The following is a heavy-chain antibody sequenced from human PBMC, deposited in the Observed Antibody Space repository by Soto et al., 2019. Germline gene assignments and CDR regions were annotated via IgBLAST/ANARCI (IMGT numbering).Heavy chain of an antibody. CDR2: INSAGSST. CDR3: ALSHTVTTDY. V-gene: IGHV3-74*01. D-gene: IGHD4-17*01. Sequence: EVQLVESGGGLVQPGGSLRLSCAASGLTFSSYWMHWVRQAPGKGLVWVSRINSAGSSTSYAESVKGRFTISRDNAKNTLYMQMKSLRAEDTAVYYCALSHTVTTDYWGQGTLVTVSS. CDR1: GLTFSSYW. J-gene: IGHJ4*02.